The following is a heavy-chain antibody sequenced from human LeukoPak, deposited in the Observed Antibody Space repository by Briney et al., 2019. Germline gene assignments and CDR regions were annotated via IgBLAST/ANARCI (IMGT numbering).Heavy chain of an antibody. CDR3: AKDRGGSAAYDFWSGYYSSPFDY. Sequence: GGSLRLSCAASGFTFSSYAMSWVRQAPGKGLEWVSAINGSGGSTYYADSVKGRFTISRDNSKNTLYLQMNSLRAEDTAVYYCAKDRGGSAAYDFWSGYYSSPFDYWGQGTLVTVSS. CDR2: INGSGGST. V-gene: IGHV3-23*01. CDR1: GFTFSSYA. D-gene: IGHD3-3*01. J-gene: IGHJ4*02.